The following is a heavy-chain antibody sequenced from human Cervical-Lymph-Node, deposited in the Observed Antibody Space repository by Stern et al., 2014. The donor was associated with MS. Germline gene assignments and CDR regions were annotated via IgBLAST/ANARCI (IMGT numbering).Heavy chain of an antibody. CDR2: IIPIFGRA. V-gene: IGHV1-69*01. Sequence: QVQLGQSGAEVKKPGSSVKVSCKASGGTFSNYAINWVRQAPGQGLEWMGGIIPIFGRANYAQNFQGRVTITADESTSTAYMELSSLISEDTAVYYCARGWSYDILTGFPYWGQGTLVTVSS. J-gene: IGHJ4*02. CDR3: ARGWSYDILTGFPY. CDR1: GGTFSNYA. D-gene: IGHD3-9*01.